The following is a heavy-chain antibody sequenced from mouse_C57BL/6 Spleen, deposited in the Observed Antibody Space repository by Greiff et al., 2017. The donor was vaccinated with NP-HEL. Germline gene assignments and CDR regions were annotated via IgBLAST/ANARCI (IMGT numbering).Heavy chain of an antibody. D-gene: IGHD4-1*02. J-gene: IGHJ2*01. Sequence: EVKLVESEGGLVQPGSSMKLSCTASGFTFSDYYLAWVRPVPEKGLEWVANINYDGSSTYYLDSLKSRFIISRDNAKNILYLQMSSLKSEDTATYDCARVNWDEYYFDYWGQGTTLTVSS. CDR1: GFTFSDYY. CDR3: ARVNWDEYYFDY. V-gene: IGHV5-16*01. CDR2: INYDGSST.